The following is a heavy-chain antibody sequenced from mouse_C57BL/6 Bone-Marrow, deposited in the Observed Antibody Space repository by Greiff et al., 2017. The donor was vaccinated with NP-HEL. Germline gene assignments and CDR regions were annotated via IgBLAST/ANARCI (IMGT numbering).Heavy chain of an antibody. V-gene: IGHV1-81*01. Sequence: VKLQESGAELARPGASVKLSCKASGYTFTSYGISWVKQRTGQGLEWIGEIYPRSGNTYYNEKFKGKATLTADKSSSTAYMELRSLTSEDSAFYFCASRAYYSNYWFAYWGQGTLVTVSA. CDR3: ASRAYYSNYWFAY. J-gene: IGHJ3*01. D-gene: IGHD2-5*01. CDR1: GYTFTSYG. CDR2: IYPRSGNT.